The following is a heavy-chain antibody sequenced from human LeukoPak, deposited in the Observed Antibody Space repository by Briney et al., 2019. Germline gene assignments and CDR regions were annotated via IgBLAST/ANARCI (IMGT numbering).Heavy chain of an antibody. CDR3: ARNTGELDY. CDR1: GFTFSDHY. CDR2: ISSSGSNI. D-gene: IGHD7-27*01. Sequence: GGSLRLSCAASGFTFSDHYISWIRQAPGKGLEWVSYISSSGSNIYYVDSVKGRFTISRDNAKNSLSLQMNSLRAEDTAVYYCARNTGELDYWGQGTLVTVSS. V-gene: IGHV3-11*01. J-gene: IGHJ4*02.